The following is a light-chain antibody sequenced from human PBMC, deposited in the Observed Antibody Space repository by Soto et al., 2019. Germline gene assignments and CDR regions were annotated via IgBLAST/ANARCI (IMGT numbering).Light chain of an antibody. J-gene: IGKJ1*01. CDR3: QQYNSWPRA. Sequence: EIVMTQSPATLSVSPGEGATLSCRASQSVSNNLAWYQQKPGQAPRLLIYGASTRATGIPARFSGSGSGTEFTLTISSRQSEDFAIYHCQQYNSWPRAFGQGTKVQIK. V-gene: IGKV3-15*01. CDR1: QSVSNN. CDR2: GAS.